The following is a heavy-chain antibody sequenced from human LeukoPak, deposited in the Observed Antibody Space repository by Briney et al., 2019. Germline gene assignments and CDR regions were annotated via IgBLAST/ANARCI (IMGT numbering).Heavy chain of an antibody. CDR2: IRYDGTIK. V-gene: IGHV3-30*02. CDR3: ARRRDSGSLQHFDY. Sequence: GGSLRLSCAATGFTFSTYGMHWVRQTPGKGLEWVAFIRYDGTIKYYADSVKGRFTISRDNAKNSLYLQMNSLRAEDTAVYYCARRRDSGSLQHFDYWGQGTLVTVSS. D-gene: IGHD1-26*01. J-gene: IGHJ4*02. CDR1: GFTFSTYG.